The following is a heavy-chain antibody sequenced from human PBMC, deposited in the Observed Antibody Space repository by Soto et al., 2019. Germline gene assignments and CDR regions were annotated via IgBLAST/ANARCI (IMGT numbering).Heavy chain of an antibody. CDR1: GFTFSSYS. CDR2: ISSSSSYI. J-gene: IGHJ3*02. Sequence: GGSLRLSCAASGFTFSSYSMNWVRQAPGKGLEWVSSISSSSSYIYYADSVKGRFTISRDNAKNSLYLQMNSLRAEDTAVYYCVRGFGWNDRDDDAFDIWGQGTMVTVSS. V-gene: IGHV3-21*01. CDR3: VRGFGWNDRDDDAFDI. D-gene: IGHD1-1*01.